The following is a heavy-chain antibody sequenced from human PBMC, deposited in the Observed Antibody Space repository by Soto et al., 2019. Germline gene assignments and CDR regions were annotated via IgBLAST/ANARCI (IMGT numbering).Heavy chain of an antibody. CDR2: VYYSGRP. CDR1: GGSLSTSNYY. V-gene: IGHV4-39*07. CDR3: ARGGYHHYYGMDV. J-gene: IGHJ6*02. Sequence: PSETLSLTCTVSGGSLSTSNYYWGWIRQPPGKGLEWMGSVYYSGRPYDNPSLKSRVTISVDTSKNQFSLKLSSVTAADTAVYYCARGGYHHYYGMDVWGQGTTVTVSS. D-gene: IGHD3-22*01.